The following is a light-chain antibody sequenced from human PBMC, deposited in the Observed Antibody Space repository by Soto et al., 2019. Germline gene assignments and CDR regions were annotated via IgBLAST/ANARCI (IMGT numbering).Light chain of an antibody. CDR2: GAS. V-gene: IGKV3-20*01. Sequence: EIVLTQSPGTLFLSPGEGATLSCRASQSVSSSYLAWYQQSPGQAPRLLIYGASTRATDIPDRFSGSGSGTDFTLTIGRLEPEDFAVYYCQQYGSSPSTFGQGTRLEIK. CDR1: QSVSSSY. CDR3: QQYGSSPST. J-gene: IGKJ5*01.